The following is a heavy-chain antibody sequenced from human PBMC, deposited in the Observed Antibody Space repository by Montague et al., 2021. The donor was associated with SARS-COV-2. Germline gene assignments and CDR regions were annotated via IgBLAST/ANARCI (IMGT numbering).Heavy chain of an antibody. CDR2: INHSGGV. Sequence: SETLSLTCSVTGFPISSGNHWGWIRQSPGKGLEWIGEINHSGGVNYNPSLKSRVTISVDTSKNHFSLKLRSVTAADTAIYYCARGYCSSTTRYRSLHYWGQGTLVAVSS. CDR3: ARGYCSSTTRYRSLHY. CDR1: GFPISSGNH. V-gene: IGHV4-38-2*02. D-gene: IGHD2-2*01. J-gene: IGHJ4*02.